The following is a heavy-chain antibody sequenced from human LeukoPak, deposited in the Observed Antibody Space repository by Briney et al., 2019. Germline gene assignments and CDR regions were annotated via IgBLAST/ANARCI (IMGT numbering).Heavy chain of an antibody. J-gene: IGHJ6*02. Sequence: ASVKVSCKASRYTFTGYYIHWVRQAPGQGLEWMGWMNPNSGNTGYAQKFQGRVTMTRNTSISTAYMELSSLRSEDTAVYYCARKLIIPDGYYYYYYGMDVWGQGTTVTVSS. CDR2: MNPNSGNT. V-gene: IGHV1-8*02. D-gene: IGHD2-2*01. CDR3: ARKLIIPDGYYYYYYGMDV. CDR1: RYTFTGYY.